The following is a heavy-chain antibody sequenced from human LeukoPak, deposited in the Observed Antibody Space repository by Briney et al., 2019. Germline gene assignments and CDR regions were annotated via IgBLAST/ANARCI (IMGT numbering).Heavy chain of an antibody. CDR2: IYYSGST. V-gene: IGHV4-59*01. Sequence: SETLSLTCTVSGGSISSYYWSWIRQPPGKGLEWIGYIYYSGSTHYNPSLKSRVTISVDTSKNQFSLELSSVTAADTAVYYCARDGRRGGSYDILTGSSRGYYYYGMDVWGQGTTVTVSS. CDR1: GGSISSYY. J-gene: IGHJ6*02. D-gene: IGHD3-9*01. CDR3: ARDGRRGGSYDILTGSSRGYYYYGMDV.